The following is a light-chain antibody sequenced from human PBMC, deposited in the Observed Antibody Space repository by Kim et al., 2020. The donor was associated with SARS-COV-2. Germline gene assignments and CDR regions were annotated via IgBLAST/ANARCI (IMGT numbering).Light chain of an antibody. CDR2: GAS. CDR1: QDIRNE. J-gene: IGKJ5*01. V-gene: IGKV1-17*01. CDR3: LQHSTYPIT. Sequence: ASVGDRVTITVRERQDIRNELGWYQQNRGRAPKRLIYGASSLQSVVPSMFSGSGSGTEFTLTLSSVQPEDFATYFCLQHSTYPITFVQVTRREI.